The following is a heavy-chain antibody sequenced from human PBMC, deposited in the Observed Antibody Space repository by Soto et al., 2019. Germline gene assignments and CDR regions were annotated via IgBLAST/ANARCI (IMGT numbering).Heavy chain of an antibody. V-gene: IGHV2-70*01. Sequence: SGPTLVNATQTLTLTCTFSGFSLASSGMCVSWIRQPPGEALEWLAFICWDDDKYYSTSLKTRLTISKDTSKNQVVLTMTNVDPVDTATYYCARTSGWYPEHYFDFWGHGTLVPVYS. D-gene: IGHD6-19*01. CDR2: ICWDDDK. CDR3: ARTSGWYPEHYFDF. CDR1: GFSLASSGMC. J-gene: IGHJ4*01.